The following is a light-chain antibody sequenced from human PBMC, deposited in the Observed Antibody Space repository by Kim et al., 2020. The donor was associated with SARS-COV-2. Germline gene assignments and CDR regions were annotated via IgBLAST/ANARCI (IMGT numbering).Light chain of an antibody. Sequence: SPGERATLSSRASQSVSSYLAWYPQKPGQAPRLLIYDASNRATGIPARFSGSGSVTDFTLTISSLEPEDFAVYYCQQRSNWPRLAFGGGTKVDIK. CDR3: QQRSNWPRLA. V-gene: IGKV3-11*01. J-gene: IGKJ4*01. CDR1: QSVSSY. CDR2: DAS.